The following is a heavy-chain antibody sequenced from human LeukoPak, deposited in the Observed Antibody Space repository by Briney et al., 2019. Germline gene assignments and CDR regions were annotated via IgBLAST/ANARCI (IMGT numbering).Heavy chain of an antibody. CDR1: GGSISGYY. J-gene: IGHJ3*02. Sequence: SETLSLTCTVSGGSISGYYWSWIRQSLGEGLVWMGYIYYSGSTNYNPSLKSRVTISLDMSKNQFSLKLSSVTAADTALYYCARHFTYYYDSSGYPRDAFDIWGQGTVVTVSS. V-gene: IGHV4-59*08. CDR2: IYYSGST. D-gene: IGHD3-22*01. CDR3: ARHFTYYYDSSGYPRDAFDI.